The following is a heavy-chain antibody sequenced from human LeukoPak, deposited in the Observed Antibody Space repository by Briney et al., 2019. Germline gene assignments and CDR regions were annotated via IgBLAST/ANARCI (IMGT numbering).Heavy chain of an antibody. V-gene: IGHV3-49*03. CDR1: GFTFGDYA. CDR2: IRSKTYGETT. D-gene: IGHD4-17*01. Sequence: PGGSLRLSCTGSGFTFGDYAMSWFRQAPGKGLQWVSFIRSKTYGETTEYAASVKGRFTISRDDSKSIAYLQMNSLKIEDTAVYYCTRGGDGDYDYYYYGMDVWGQGTTVTVSS. CDR3: TRGGDGDYDYYYYGMDV. J-gene: IGHJ6*02.